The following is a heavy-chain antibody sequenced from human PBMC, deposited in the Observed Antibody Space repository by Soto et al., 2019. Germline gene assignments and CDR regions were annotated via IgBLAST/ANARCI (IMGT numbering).Heavy chain of an antibody. CDR1: GGSISSYY. D-gene: IGHD3-22*01. CDR2: IYYSGST. Sequence: PSETLSLTCTVSGGSISSYYWSWIRQPPGKGLEWIGYIYYSGSTDYNPSLKSRVTISVDSSKNQFSLKLSSVTAADTAVYYCARRGADTGGYYPFWGQGSLVTVSS. CDR3: ARRGADTGGYYPF. J-gene: IGHJ4*02. V-gene: IGHV4-59*01.